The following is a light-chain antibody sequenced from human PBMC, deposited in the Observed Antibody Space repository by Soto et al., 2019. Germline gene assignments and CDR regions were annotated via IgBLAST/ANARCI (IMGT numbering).Light chain of an antibody. CDR2: LNSDGSH. CDR3: HTWGTGPAV. V-gene: IGLV4-69*01. Sequence: QSVLTQSPSASASLGASVKLTCTLSSGHSSYAIAWHQQQPEKGPRYLMKLNSDGSHSKGDGIPDRFSGSSSGAERYVTLSGLQSEDEADYYCHTWGTGPAVFGGGTQLTVL. CDR1: SGHSSYA. J-gene: IGLJ7*01.